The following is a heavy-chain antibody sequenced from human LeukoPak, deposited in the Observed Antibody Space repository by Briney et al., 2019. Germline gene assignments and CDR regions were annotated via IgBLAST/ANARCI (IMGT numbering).Heavy chain of an antibody. CDR1: GYTFTGYY. D-gene: IGHD2-21*01. J-gene: IGHJ4*02. V-gene: IGHV1-2*02. Sequence: ASVKVSCKASGYTFTGYYMHWVRQAPAPGLELMGWINPNSGVTNYAQKFQGRVTMSRATSISTAYMELGRLTSDDTAVYYCATGGSYSSSYSDYWGQGTLVTVSS. CDR2: INPNSGVT. CDR3: ATGGSYSSSYSDY.